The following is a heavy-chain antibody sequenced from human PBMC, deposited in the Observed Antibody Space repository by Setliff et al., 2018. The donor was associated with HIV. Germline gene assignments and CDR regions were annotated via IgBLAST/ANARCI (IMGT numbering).Heavy chain of an antibody. CDR1: GFTFSSYA. V-gene: IGHV3-30*07. Sequence: LRLSCAASGFTFSSYAMHWVRQAPGKGLEWVAVISYDGSNKYYADSVKGRFTISRDNSKNTLYLQMNRLSAEDTAVYYCARDLDPFFAMEIWGQGTTVTVSS. J-gene: IGHJ6*02. CDR2: ISYDGSNK. CDR3: ARDLDPFFAMEI.